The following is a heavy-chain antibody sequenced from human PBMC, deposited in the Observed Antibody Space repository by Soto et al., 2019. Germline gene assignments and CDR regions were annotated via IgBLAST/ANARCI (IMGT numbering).Heavy chain of an antibody. CDR3: ARDDHRSADYSNYVAYYYGMDV. V-gene: IGHV1-69*13. CDR1: GGTFSSYA. Sequence: SVKVSCKASGGTFSSYAISWVRQAPGQGLEWMGGIIPIFGTANYAQKFQGRVTITADESTSTAYMELSSLRSEDTAVYYCARDDHRSADYSNYVAYYYGMDVWGQGTTVTVSS. D-gene: IGHD4-4*01. J-gene: IGHJ6*02. CDR2: IIPIFGTA.